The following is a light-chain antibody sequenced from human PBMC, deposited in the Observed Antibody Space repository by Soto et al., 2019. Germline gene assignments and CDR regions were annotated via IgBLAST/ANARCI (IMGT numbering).Light chain of an antibody. CDR3: RKYDVSPRA. CDR2: GAS. J-gene: IGKJ2*01. V-gene: IGKV3-20*01. CDR1: QSVTSSY. Sequence: EVVLTQSPGTLSLSPGERATLSCRASQSVTSSYLAWYQQKPGQPPRLVAYGASSRASGVPGRFSGSGSGTDCCVTISRLEREDFAVNYWRKYDVSPRAFGEGTKLEIK.